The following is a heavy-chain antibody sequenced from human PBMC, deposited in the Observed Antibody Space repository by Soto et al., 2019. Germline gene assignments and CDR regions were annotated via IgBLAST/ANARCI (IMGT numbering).Heavy chain of an antibody. J-gene: IGHJ6*02. CDR1: GYTFTNYD. CDR2: ISGYNGNR. V-gene: IGHV1-18*01. CDR3: ARGRYCSSITCDKKYGMDV. D-gene: IGHD2-2*01. Sequence: GASVKVSCKASGYTFTNYDISWVRQAPGQGLEWLGWISGYNGNRNYAQKFQGRVTMTTDTSTSTVYMELRSLRPDDTAVYYCARGRYCSSITCDKKYGMDVWGQGTTVTVSS.